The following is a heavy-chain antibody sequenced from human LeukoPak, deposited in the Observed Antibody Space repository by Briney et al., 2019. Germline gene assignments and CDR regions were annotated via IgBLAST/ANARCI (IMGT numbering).Heavy chain of an antibody. CDR1: GFTFSSYG. Sequence: GGSLRLSCAASGFTFSSYGMHWVRQAPGKGVEWVAVIWYDGSNKYYADSVKGRFTIYRDNSKNTLYLQMNRLRAEDTAVYYCARGSTSDAFDIWGQGTMVTVSS. V-gene: IGHV3-33*01. CDR2: IWYDGSNK. J-gene: IGHJ3*02. D-gene: IGHD5/OR15-5a*01. CDR3: ARGSTSDAFDI.